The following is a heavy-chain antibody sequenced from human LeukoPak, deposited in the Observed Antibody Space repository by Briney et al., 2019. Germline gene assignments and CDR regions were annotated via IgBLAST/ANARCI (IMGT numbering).Heavy chain of an antibody. CDR1: GFTFSSYA. J-gene: IGHJ4*02. CDR3: AKGPIGWFGELSRFLDY. V-gene: IGHV3-23*01. Sequence: PGGSLRLSCAASGFTFSSYAMSWVRQAPGEGLVWVSAISGSGGSTYYADSVKGRFTISRDNSKNTLYLQMNSLRAEDTAVYYCAKGPIGWFGELSRFLDYWGQGTLVTVSS. CDR2: ISGSGGST. D-gene: IGHD3-10*01.